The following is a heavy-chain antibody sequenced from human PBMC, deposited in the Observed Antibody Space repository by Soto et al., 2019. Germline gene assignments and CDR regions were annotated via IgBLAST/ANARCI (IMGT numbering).Heavy chain of an antibody. V-gene: IGHV3-21*01. D-gene: IGHD1-1*01. Sequence: EVQLVESGGGLVKPGGSLRLSCAASGFTFSSYSMNWVRQAPGKGLEWVSSISSSSSYIYYADSVKGRFTISRDNAKNSLYLQMNSLRAEDTAVYYCAREPTTTSNSNFFDYWGQGTLVTVSS. CDR1: GFTFSSYS. CDR2: ISSSSSYI. J-gene: IGHJ4*02. CDR3: AREPTTTSNSNFFDY.